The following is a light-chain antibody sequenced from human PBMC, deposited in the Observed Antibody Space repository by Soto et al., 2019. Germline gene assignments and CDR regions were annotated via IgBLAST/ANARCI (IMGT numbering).Light chain of an antibody. Sequence: QSALTQPASVSGSPGQSITISCTGTSSDVGGYNYVSWYQQHPGKAPKLMIYEVSNRPSGVSNRFSGSKSGNTASLTISGLQAEDEADYYCSSYTSTSTLFVFGGGNKLTVL. CDR2: EVS. J-gene: IGLJ2*01. CDR3: SSYTSTSTLFV. V-gene: IGLV2-14*01. CDR1: SSDVGGYNY.